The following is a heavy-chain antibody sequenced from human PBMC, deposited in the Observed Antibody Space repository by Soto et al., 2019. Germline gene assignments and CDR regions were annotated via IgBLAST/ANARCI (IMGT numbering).Heavy chain of an antibody. CDR2: ISAYNGNT. V-gene: IGHV1-18*04. J-gene: IGHJ4*02. Sequence: QVQLVQSGAEVKKPGASVKVSCKASDYTFTSYTISWVRQAPGQGLEWMGWISAYNGNTKYAQKLQGRVTLTTHTSTGTAYMELSSLRSDDTAVYYCARGRDGYKFPPEYWGQGTLVTVSS. CDR3: ARGRDGYKFPPEY. D-gene: IGHD5-12*01. CDR1: DYTFTSYT.